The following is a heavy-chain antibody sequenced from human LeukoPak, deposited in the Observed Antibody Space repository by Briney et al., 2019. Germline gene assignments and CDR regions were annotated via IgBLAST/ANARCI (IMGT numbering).Heavy chain of an antibody. J-gene: IGHJ4*02. Sequence: SETLSLTCTVSGGSISSSSYYWGWIRQPPGKGLEWIGSIYYSGSTYYNPSLKSRVTISVDTFKNQFSLKLSSVTAADTAVYYCARALQYIDLYYFDYWGQGTLVTVSS. V-gene: IGHV4-39*07. D-gene: IGHD4-11*01. CDR3: ARALQYIDLYYFDY. CDR2: IYYSGST. CDR1: GGSISSSSYY.